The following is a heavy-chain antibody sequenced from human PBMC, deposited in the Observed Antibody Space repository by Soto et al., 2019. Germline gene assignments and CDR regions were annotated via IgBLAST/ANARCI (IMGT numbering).Heavy chain of an antibody. CDR2: ISAYNGNT. CDR1: GYAFTSCG. Sequence: GASVKVSCKASGYAFTSCGISWVLEAPGQGLEWMGWISAYNGNTNYAQKLQGRVTMTTDTSTSTAYMELRSLRSDDTAVYYCARDVLGDFGLRPTPNWFDPWGQGTLVTVSS. V-gene: IGHV1-18*01. CDR3: ARDVLGDFGLRPTPNWFDP. J-gene: IGHJ5*02. D-gene: IGHD3-10*01.